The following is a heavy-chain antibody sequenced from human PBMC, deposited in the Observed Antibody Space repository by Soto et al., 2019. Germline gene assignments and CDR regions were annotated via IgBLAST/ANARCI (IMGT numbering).Heavy chain of an antibody. CDR1: GFTFYTYG. CDR2: IWYDGGTK. CDR3: ARIDCTGNNCNPYYHYGMDV. J-gene: IGHJ6*02. Sequence: PGGSLRLACAASGFTFYTYGMHWVRQFPGKGLQWVAVIWYDGGTKYYADSVRGRFTVSRDNSKNTLFLQMNSLRDEDTAVYYCARIDCTGNNCNPYYHYGMDVWGQGTTVT. V-gene: IGHV3-33*01. D-gene: IGHD2-8*02.